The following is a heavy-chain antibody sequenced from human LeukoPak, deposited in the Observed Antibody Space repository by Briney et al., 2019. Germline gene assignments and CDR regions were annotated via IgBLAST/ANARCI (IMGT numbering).Heavy chain of an antibody. J-gene: IGHJ3*02. CDR2: INPSGIT. Sequence: SETLSLTCAVYGGYYWSWIRQPPGKGLEWIGEINPSGITNYNPSLKSRVTISVDTSKNQFSLKLSSVTAADTAVYYCARTVDTAMAYDAFDIWGQGTMVTVSS. CDR1: GGYY. CDR3: ARTVDTAMAYDAFDI. D-gene: IGHD5-18*01. V-gene: IGHV4-34*01.